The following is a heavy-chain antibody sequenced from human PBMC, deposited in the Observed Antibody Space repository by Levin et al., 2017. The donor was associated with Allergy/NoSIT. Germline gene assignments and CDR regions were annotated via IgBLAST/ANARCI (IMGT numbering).Heavy chain of an antibody. CDR3: ARDRGLYSSSFDY. CDR2: ISYDGSNK. CDR1: GFTFSSYA. D-gene: IGHD6-13*01. J-gene: IGHJ4*02. Sequence: PGGSLRLSCAASGFTFSSYAMHWVRQAPGKGLEWVAVISYDGSNKYYADSVKGRFTISRDNSKNTLYLQMNSLRAEDTAVYYCARDRGLYSSSFDYWGQGTLVTVSS. V-gene: IGHV3-30-3*01.